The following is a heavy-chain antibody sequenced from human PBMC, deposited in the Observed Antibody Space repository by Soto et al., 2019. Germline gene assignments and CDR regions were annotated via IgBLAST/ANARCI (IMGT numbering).Heavy chain of an antibody. D-gene: IGHD2-15*01. CDR1: GYTFTIYY. Sequence: GASVKVSCKASGYTFTIYYMHWVRQAPGQGLEWMGIINPSGGSTSYAQKFQGRVTMTRDTSTSTVYMELTSLKTEDTAVYYCATDLPIFSPQVDYWGQGTLVTVSS. CDR2: INPSGGST. CDR3: ATDLPIFSPQVDY. J-gene: IGHJ4*02. V-gene: IGHV1-46*01.